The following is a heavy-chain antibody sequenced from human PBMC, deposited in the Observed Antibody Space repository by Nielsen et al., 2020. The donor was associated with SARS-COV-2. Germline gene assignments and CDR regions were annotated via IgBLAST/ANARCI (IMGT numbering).Heavy chain of an antibody. V-gene: IGHV3-21*01. CDR3: ARKSVLLRDAFDI. CDR1: GFTFSSYS. D-gene: IGHD2-15*01. CDR2: ISSSSSYI. Sequence: GESLKISCAASGFTFSSYSMNWVRQAPGKGLEWVSSISSSSSYIYYADSAKGRFTISRDNAKNSLYLQMNSLRAEDTAVYYCARKSVLLRDAFDIWGQGTMVTVSS. J-gene: IGHJ3*02.